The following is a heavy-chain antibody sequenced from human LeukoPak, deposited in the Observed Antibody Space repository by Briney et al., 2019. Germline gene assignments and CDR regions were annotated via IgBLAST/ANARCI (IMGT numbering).Heavy chain of an antibody. J-gene: IGHJ4*02. Sequence: GGSLRLSCAASGFTFSSYDMNWVRQAPGKGLEWVSSISSSTTSIYYADSVKGRFTISRDNAKNSLYLQMNSLRAEDTAVYYCARSPRGYSFYFDYWGQGTLVTVSS. CDR1: GFTFSSYD. D-gene: IGHD3-22*01. V-gene: IGHV3-21*01. CDR3: ARSPRGYSFYFDY. CDR2: ISSSTTSI.